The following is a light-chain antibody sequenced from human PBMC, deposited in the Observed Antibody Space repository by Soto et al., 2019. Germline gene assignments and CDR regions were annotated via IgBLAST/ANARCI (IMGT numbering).Light chain of an antibody. V-gene: IGLV2-11*01. J-gene: IGLJ1*01. CDR3: CSYAGSYTYV. Sequence: QSALPQPRSVSVFPGQSVTISCTGTSSDVGGYDYVSWYQQHPGKAPKLMIYDVSKRPSGVPDRFSGSKSGSTASLTISGLQAEDEADYYCCSYAGSYTYVFGTGTKVTVL. CDR1: SSDVGGYDY. CDR2: DVS.